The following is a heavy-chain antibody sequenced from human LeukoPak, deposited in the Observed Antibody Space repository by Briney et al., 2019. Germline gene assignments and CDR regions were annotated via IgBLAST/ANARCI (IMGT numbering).Heavy chain of an antibody. V-gene: IGHV3-66*01. CDR1: GGTVWSSF. CDR2: LHSGGGT. Sequence: GGSLRLSCAESGGTVWSSFRSWIRQAPGKGLEWVAILHSGGGTDYADSVRGRFTISRDNSKDILYLQMNSLRAEDTAVYYCARDRSGTYLDYWGQGTLVTVSS. D-gene: IGHD1-26*01. J-gene: IGHJ4*02. CDR3: ARDRSGTYLDY.